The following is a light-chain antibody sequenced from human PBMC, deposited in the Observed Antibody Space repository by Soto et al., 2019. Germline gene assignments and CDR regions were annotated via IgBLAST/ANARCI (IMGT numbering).Light chain of an antibody. Sequence: QSALTQPASVSGSPGQSITISCTGTSSDIGAYNYLSWYQQHPGKAPKLIIYEVTNRPSGVSSRFSGSKSGNTASLTISGLQAEDEADYYCTSYASSILWVFGGGTKLTV. CDR2: EVT. CDR1: SSDIGAYNY. J-gene: IGLJ3*02. CDR3: TSYASSILWV. V-gene: IGLV2-14*01.